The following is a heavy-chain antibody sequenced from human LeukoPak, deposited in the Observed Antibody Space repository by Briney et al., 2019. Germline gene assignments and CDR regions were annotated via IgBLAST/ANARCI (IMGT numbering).Heavy chain of an antibody. Sequence: ASVKVSCKASGYTFGTHWMHWVRQAPGQGLEWMGWINPNSGGTNYAQKFQGRVTMTRDTSISTAYMELSRLRSDDTAVYYCAKGPDPVWGSYRHFDYWGQGTLVTVSS. CDR2: INPNSGGT. J-gene: IGHJ4*02. CDR3: AKGPDPVWGSYRHFDY. CDR1: GYTFGTHW. V-gene: IGHV1-2*02. D-gene: IGHD3-16*02.